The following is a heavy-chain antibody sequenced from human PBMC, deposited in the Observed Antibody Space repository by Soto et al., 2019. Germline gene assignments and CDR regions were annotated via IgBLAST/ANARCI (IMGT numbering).Heavy chain of an antibody. CDR1: GFTFSSFA. V-gene: IGHV3-23*01. D-gene: IGHD6-13*01. CDR2: ISGSGGRT. J-gene: IGHJ2*01. Sequence: EVQLLESGGGLVQPGGSLRLSCAASGFTFSSFAVSWVRQAPGKGLEWVSAISGSGGRTYYAASVKGRSTISRDNSKSTLYLQMNSLRVDDTAVYYCAKDPSGATSWYYWYFVLWGRCTLVTVSS. CDR3: AKDPSGATSWYYWYFVL.